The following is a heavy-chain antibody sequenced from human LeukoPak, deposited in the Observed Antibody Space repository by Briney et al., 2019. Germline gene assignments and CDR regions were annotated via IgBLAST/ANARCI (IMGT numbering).Heavy chain of an antibody. CDR3: ASIAAARSRYFDY. J-gene: IGHJ4*02. V-gene: IGHV3-23*01. Sequence: GGSLRLSCAASGFTFSSYAMGWVRQAPGKGLEWVSAISGSGGSTSYAQKFQGRVTMTRDTSTSTVYMELSSLRSEDTAVYYCASIAAARSRYFDYWGQGTLVTVSS. CDR2: ISGSGGST. CDR1: GFTFSSYA. D-gene: IGHD6-13*01.